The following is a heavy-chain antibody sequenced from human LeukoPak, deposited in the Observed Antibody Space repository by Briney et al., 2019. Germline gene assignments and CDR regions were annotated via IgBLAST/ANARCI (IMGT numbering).Heavy chain of an antibody. J-gene: IGHJ4*02. CDR2: ISGSGGST. V-gene: IGHV3-23*01. Sequence: GGSLRLSCAASGFTFSSYAMSWVRQAPGKGLEWVSAISGSGGSTYYADSVKGRFTISRDNSKNTLYLQMNSLRDEDTAVYYCAAAGVPAAKLPVLRFLEWFSGAFDYWGQGTLVTVSS. CDR1: GFTFSSYA. D-gene: IGHD3-3*01. CDR3: AAAGVPAAKLPVLRFLEWFSGAFDY.